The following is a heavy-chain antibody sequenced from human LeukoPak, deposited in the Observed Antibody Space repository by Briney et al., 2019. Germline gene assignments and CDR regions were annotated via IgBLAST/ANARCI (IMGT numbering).Heavy chain of an antibody. CDR1: SITFISSS. CDR2: LDSRSSNV. CDR3: GRAPRPAGYVEISGQKYYFES. J-gene: IGHJ4*01. V-gene: IGHV3-48*04. D-gene: IGHD3-16*01. Sequence: LRLLCVASSITFISSSMNCFRQPPARGGEEGSHLDSRSSNVYYAASVKGRFTISRDNAKNSLFLQMSSLTAEDTAVYYCGRAPRPAGYVEISGQKYYFESGGQGAPVTVSS.